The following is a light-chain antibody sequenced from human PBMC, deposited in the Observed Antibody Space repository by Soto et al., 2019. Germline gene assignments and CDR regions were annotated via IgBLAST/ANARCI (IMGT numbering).Light chain of an antibody. CDR3: QQRNIWPPVT. J-gene: IGKJ5*01. CDR1: QSVSNN. V-gene: IGKV3-11*01. Sequence: IVLTQSPFTLSVSPGERASLSCRASQSVSNNLAWYQQKPGQAPRLLIYGAFNRAAGIPARFSGSGSGTDFTLTISSLEPEDSAVYYCQQRNIWPPVTFGQGPRLEI. CDR2: GAF.